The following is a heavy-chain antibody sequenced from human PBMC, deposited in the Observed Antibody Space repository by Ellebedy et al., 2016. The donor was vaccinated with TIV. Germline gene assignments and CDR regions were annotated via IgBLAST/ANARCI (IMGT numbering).Heavy chain of an antibody. J-gene: IGHJ4*02. V-gene: IGHV3-7*04. CDR1: GFSFNSYW. Sequence: PGGSLRLSCAASGFSFNSYWMNWVRQAPGKGLEWVAIIKQDGSEKFYVDSVKGRFSISRDNAKRSLFLHLNSLRAEDTAVYFCAGGFGWLIEDWGQGTLVTVSS. D-gene: IGHD3-9*01. CDR2: IKQDGSEK. CDR3: AGGFGWLIED.